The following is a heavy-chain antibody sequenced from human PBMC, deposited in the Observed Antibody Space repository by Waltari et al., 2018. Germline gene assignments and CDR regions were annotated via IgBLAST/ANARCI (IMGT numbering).Heavy chain of an antibody. Sequence: EVLLVESGGGLVQPGRSLRLSCTASGFIFGDYIINWFRQAPGKGLEWVGFIGRKSYGGTKEYAASVKGRFTISRDDSKSIAYLHMNSLKTDDTAVYYCTGGREYSSGYRGTDHWGQGTLVTVSS. V-gene: IGHV3-49*03. J-gene: IGHJ4*02. CDR1: GFIFGDYI. CDR3: TGGREYSSGYRGTDH. CDR2: IGRKSYGGTK. D-gene: IGHD5-18*01.